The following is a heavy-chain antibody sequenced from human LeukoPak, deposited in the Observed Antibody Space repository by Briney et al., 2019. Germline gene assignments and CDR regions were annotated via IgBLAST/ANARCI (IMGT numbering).Heavy chain of an antibody. D-gene: IGHD6-13*01. Sequence: PSETLSLTCTVSGGSISSYYWSWIRQPPGKGLEWIGYIYYSGSTNYNPSLKSRVTISVDTSKNQFSLKLSSVTAADTAVYYCAREGARIAAAGFFDYWGQGTLVTVSS. V-gene: IGHV4-59*01. CDR3: AREGARIAAAGFFDY. J-gene: IGHJ4*02. CDR2: IYYSGST. CDR1: GGSISSYY.